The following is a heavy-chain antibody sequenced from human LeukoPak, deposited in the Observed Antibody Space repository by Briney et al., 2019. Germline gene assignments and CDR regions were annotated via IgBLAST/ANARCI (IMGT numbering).Heavy chain of an antibody. CDR2: ISGSGGST. V-gene: IGHV3-23*01. J-gene: IGHJ5*02. D-gene: IGHD2-2*01. Sequence: GGSLRLSCAASGFSFTSYAMTWVRQAPGKGLEWVSAISGSGGSTYYADSVKGRFTISRDNSKNTLYLQMNSLRSDDTAVYYCARRYCSSTSCYWFDPWGQGTLVTVSS. CDR3: ARRYCSSTSCYWFDP. CDR1: GFSFTSYA.